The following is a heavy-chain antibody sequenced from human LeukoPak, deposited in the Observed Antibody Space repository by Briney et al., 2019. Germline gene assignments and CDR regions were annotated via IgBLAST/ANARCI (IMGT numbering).Heavy chain of an antibody. CDR3: ARAEVGVSGYFDY. V-gene: IGHV1-2*02. Sequence: ASVKVSCKASGYSFSGYYMHWVRQAPGQGLEWMGCINPYSGDTDYAQKFQGRVTMTRDTSITTAYMEPSRLKSDDTAMYYCARAEVGVSGYFDYWGQGTLVTVSS. D-gene: IGHD1-26*01. J-gene: IGHJ4*02. CDR1: GYSFSGYY. CDR2: INPYSGDT.